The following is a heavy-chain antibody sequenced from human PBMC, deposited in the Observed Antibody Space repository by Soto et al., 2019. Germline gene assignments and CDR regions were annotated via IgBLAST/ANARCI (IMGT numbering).Heavy chain of an antibody. D-gene: IGHD2-21*02. CDR3: ARGGGIVVVTAPYDP. Sequence: QVQLVQSGAEVKKPGASVKVSCKASGYTFTSYYMNWVRQAPGQGLEWLGIINPSGGYTTYAQRFLARVTMTSYTSTSTVHMELGSLTSEDTAVYYCARGGGIVVVTAPYDPWGQGTLVTVSS. J-gene: IGHJ5*02. CDR1: GYTFTSYY. CDR2: INPSGGYT. V-gene: IGHV1-46*03.